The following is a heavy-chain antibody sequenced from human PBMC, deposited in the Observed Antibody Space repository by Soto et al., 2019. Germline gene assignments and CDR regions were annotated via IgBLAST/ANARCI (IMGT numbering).Heavy chain of an antibody. Sequence: SGGSLRLSCAASGFTFSSYAMSWVRQAPGKGLEWVSAISGSGGSTYYADSVKGRFTISRDNSKNTLYLQMDSLRAEDTAVYYCAKDGWNDDRYYFDYWGQGTLVTVSS. V-gene: IGHV3-23*01. CDR1: GFTFSSYA. CDR3: AKDGWNDDRYYFDY. D-gene: IGHD1-1*01. J-gene: IGHJ4*02. CDR2: ISGSGGST.